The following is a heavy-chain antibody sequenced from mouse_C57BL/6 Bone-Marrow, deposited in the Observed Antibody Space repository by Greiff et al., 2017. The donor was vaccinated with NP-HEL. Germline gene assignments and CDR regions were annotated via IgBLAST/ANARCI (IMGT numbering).Heavy chain of an antibody. D-gene: IGHD2-1*01. Sequence: EVKLQESGPGLVKPSQSLSLTCSVTGYSITSGYYWNWIRQFPGNKLEWMGYISYDGSNNYNPSLKNRISITRDTSKNQFFLKLNSVTTEDTATYYCARDLLPSAMDYWGQGTSVTVSS. CDR3: ARDLLPSAMDY. CDR1: GYSITSGYY. V-gene: IGHV3-6*01. J-gene: IGHJ4*01. CDR2: ISYDGSN.